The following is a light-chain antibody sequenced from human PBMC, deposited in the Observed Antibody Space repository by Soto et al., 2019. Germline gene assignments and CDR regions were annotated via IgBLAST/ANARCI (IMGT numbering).Light chain of an antibody. CDR3: QQANSFPLT. CDR2: AAS. V-gene: IGKV1-12*01. Sequence: DIQMTQSPSSVSASIGDRVTITCRASQDIGRRLAWFQQKPGKAPKYLIQAASSLQGGVPSTFSGSGSGTDFTLTINTLHPEDFATYYCQQANSFPLTFGGGTKVEIK. CDR1: QDIGRR. J-gene: IGKJ4*01.